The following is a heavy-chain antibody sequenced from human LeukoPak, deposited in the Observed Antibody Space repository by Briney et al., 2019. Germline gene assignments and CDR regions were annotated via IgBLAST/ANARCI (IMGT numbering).Heavy chain of an antibody. V-gene: IGHV4-61*02. Sequence: SETLSLTCTVSGGSISSGGHYWSWIRQPAGKGLEYLGRISSTGSTNYNPSLRSRVTISADTSKNHFSLKLTSVTAADTAVYYCARDQTYSGSGIYTYFDYWGQGILVTVSS. CDR1: GGSISSGGHY. D-gene: IGHD3-10*01. CDR3: ARDQTYSGSGIYTYFDY. J-gene: IGHJ4*02. CDR2: ISSTGST.